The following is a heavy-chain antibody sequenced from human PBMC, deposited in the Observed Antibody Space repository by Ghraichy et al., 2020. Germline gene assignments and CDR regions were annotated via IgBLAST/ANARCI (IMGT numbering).Heavy chain of an antibody. V-gene: IGHV4-39*07. CDR1: GDSINSIAYY. J-gene: IGHJ3*02. D-gene: IGHD4-17*01. CDR3: ARQRANYGEWAFDI. Sequence: SETLSLTCAVSGDSINSIAYYWGWIRQPPGKGLEWIASAYYGATTYYKPSLKSRVIISVDTSKNHLSLKLSSVTAADTAVYFCARQRANYGEWAFDIWGQGTMVTVSS. CDR2: AYYGATT.